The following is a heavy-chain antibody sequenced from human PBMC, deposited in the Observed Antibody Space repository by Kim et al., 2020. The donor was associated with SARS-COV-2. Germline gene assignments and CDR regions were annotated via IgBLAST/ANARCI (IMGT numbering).Heavy chain of an antibody. CDR3: ARVGGAGYYFDF. Sequence: AQKLEGRVTMTTDTSTSTAYMELSSLRSDDTAVYYCARVGGAGYYFDFWGQGTLVTVSS. D-gene: IGHD3-10*01. V-gene: IGHV1-18*01. J-gene: IGHJ4*02.